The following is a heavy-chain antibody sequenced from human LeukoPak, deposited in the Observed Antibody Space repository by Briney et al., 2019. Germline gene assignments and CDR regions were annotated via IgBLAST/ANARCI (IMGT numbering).Heavy chain of an antibody. CDR2: IYHSGST. CDR3: ARWVAVRFDP. Sequence: SETLSLTCTVSGYSISSGYYWGWIRQPPGKGLEWIGSIYHSGSTHYNPSLKSRVTISVDTSKNQFSLKLSSVTAADTAVYYCARWVAVRFDPWGQGTLVTVSS. J-gene: IGHJ5*02. CDR1: GYSISSGYY. D-gene: IGHD2-15*01. V-gene: IGHV4-38-2*02.